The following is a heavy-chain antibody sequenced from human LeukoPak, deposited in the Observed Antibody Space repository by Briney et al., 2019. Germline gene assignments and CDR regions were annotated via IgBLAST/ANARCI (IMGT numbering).Heavy chain of an antibody. V-gene: IGHV3-64*01. CDR1: GFTFNTYV. Sequence: GGSLRLSCVASGFTFNTYVMHWVRQAPGKGLEYVSLINGNGISPYFANSMKGRFTISRDNSRNTMYLQMGSLRVEDTAVYYCARAQLQNDALDIWGQGTMVTVSS. D-gene: IGHD2-2*01. CDR2: INGNGISP. J-gene: IGHJ3*02. CDR3: ARAQLQNDALDI.